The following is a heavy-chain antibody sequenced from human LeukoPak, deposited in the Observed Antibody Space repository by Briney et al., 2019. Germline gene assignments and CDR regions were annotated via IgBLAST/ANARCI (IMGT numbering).Heavy chain of an antibody. D-gene: IGHD3-10*01. V-gene: IGHV4-31*03. CDR1: GGSISSGGYY. CDR2: IYYSGST. Sequence: PSETMSLTCTVSGGSISSGGYYWIWIRQPPGKGLEWIGYIYYSGSTYYTPSLKSRVTISVDTSKNQFSLKLSSVTAADTAVYYCARDWAMVRGNRTPPGDYYYGMDVWGQGTTVTVSS. CDR3: ARDWAMVRGNRTPPGDYYYGMDV. J-gene: IGHJ6*02.